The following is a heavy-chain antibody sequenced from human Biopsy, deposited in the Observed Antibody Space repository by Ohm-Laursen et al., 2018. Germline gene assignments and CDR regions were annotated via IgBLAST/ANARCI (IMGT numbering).Heavy chain of an antibody. CDR2: INSDGSST. Sequence: SLRLSCAAVGFTFSNYWMHWVRQAPGKGPVWVSRINSDGSSTSYADSVKGRFTISRDNAKNTLYLQMDSLRVEDTAGYYCARRSTTYCSSTSCSFDYWGQGTLVTVSS. CDR3: ARRSTTYCSSTSCSFDY. V-gene: IGHV3-74*01. J-gene: IGHJ4*02. D-gene: IGHD2-2*01. CDR1: GFTFSNYW.